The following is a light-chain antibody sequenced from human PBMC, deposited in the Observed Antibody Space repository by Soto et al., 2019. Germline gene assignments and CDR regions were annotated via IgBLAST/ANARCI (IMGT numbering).Light chain of an antibody. CDR1: QSVSSY. CDR2: DAS. CDR3: QQRSNWLLP. J-gene: IGKJ4*01. V-gene: IGKV3-11*01. Sequence: EIVLTQSPGPLSLSPGERATLSYRASQSVSSYLAWYQQKPGQAPRLLIYDASNRATGIPARFSGSGSGTDFTLTISSLEPEDFAVYYCQQRSNWLLPFGGGTKVDIK.